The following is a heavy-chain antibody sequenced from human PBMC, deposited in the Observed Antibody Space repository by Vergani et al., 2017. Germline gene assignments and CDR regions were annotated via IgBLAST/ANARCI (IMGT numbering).Heavy chain of an antibody. J-gene: IGHJ4*02. Sequence: EVQLVQSGAEVKKPGESLRISCKGSGYSFNSYWISWVRQMPGKGLEWMGRIDPSDSYTNYSPSFQGHVTIAADKSIRTAYLQWSRLKAEDTAMYYCARHPVLITMIVVGPDWGQGTLVTVSS. CDR2: IDPSDSYT. V-gene: IGHV5-10-1*01. D-gene: IGHD3-22*01. CDR1: GYSFNSYW. CDR3: ARHPVLITMIVVGPD.